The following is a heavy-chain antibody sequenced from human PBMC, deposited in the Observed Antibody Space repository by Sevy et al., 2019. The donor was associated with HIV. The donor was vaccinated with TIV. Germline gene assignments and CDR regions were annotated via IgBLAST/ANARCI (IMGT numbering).Heavy chain of an antibody. CDR1: GYTFSTYG. Sequence: ASLKVSCKASGYTFSTYGISWVRQAPGHGLEWMGWIDVYNGETNYAQKFQGRLTVTTDTSTNTAYMELRSLKSDDTALYYCARDSGIAAVWGQGTLVTVSS. J-gene: IGHJ4*02. CDR2: IDVYNGET. D-gene: IGHD6-13*01. CDR3: ARDSGIAAV. V-gene: IGHV1-18*01.